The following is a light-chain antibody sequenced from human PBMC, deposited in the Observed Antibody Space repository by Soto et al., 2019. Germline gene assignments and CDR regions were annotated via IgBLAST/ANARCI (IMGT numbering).Light chain of an antibody. CDR2: DAA. CDR1: QYIGGY. V-gene: IGKV3-11*01. Sequence: EIVLTQSPATLSLSPGERANLSCRASQYIGGYLAWYQLRPGQGPRLLIFDAASRATGIPDRVSGSGSGTDFTLTISRLEPEDFAVYYCQQRASWPLTFGGGTKVEIK. J-gene: IGKJ4*01. CDR3: QQRASWPLT.